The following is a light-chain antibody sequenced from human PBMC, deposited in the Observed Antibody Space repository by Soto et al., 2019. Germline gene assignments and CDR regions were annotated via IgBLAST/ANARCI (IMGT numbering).Light chain of an antibody. J-gene: IGKJ4*01. CDR3: QQLKSYPLS. Sequence: DIQLTQSPSFLSASVGYRVTITCRTSQDIISYLAWYQQKPGKAPQLLISAASTLQSGVPSRFSGSGSGTEFTLTISSLQPEDFATYYCQQLKSYPLSFGGGTKVEI. CDR1: QDIISY. V-gene: IGKV1-9*01. CDR2: AAS.